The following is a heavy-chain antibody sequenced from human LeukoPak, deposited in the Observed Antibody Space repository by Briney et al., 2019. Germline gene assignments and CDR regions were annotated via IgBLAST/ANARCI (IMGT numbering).Heavy chain of an antibody. Sequence: SETLSLTCTVSGGSISSSSYYWGWIRQPPGKGLEWIGSIYYSGSTYYNPSLKSRVTISVDTSKNQFSLKLSSVTAADTAVYYCARDLPRSSSWYGVGDYYYGMDVWGQGTTVTVSS. CDR3: ARDLPRSSSWYGVGDYYYGMDV. CDR1: GGSISSSSYY. CDR2: IYYSGST. J-gene: IGHJ6*02. V-gene: IGHV4-39*07. D-gene: IGHD6-13*01.